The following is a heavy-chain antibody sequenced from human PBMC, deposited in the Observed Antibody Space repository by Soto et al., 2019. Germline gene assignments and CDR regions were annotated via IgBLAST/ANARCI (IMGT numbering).Heavy chain of an antibody. CDR2: IVVGSGNT. V-gene: IGHV1-58*02. CDR3: AALEVGYLFMDV. CDR1: GFTFTSSA. D-gene: IGHD6-25*01. J-gene: IGHJ6*02. Sequence: SVKVSCKASGFTFTSSAMQWVRQARGQRLEWVGWIVVGSGNTNYAQKFQERVTITRDMSTSTAYMELSSLRSEDTAVYYCAALEVGYLFMDVWGQGTTVTVSS.